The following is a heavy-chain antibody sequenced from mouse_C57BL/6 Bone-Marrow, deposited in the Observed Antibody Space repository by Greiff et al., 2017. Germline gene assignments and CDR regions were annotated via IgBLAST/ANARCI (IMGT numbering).Heavy chain of an antibody. CDR2: IYPGSGST. V-gene: IGHV1-55*01. CDR1: GYTFTSYW. CDR3: ARPTECYYGAMDY. J-gene: IGHJ4*01. D-gene: IGHD1-1*01. Sequence: QVQLQQPGAELVKPGASVKMSCKASGYTFTSYWITWVKQRPGQGLEWIGDIYPGSGSTNYNEKFKSKATLTADTSSSTAYMQRSSLTSEDSAVYDGARPTECYYGAMDYWGQGTSVTVSS.